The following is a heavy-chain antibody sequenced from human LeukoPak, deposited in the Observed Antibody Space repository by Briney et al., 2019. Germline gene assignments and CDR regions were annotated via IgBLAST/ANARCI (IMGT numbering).Heavy chain of an antibody. V-gene: IGHV4-39*01. J-gene: IGHJ4*02. CDR2: IHYSGST. CDR3: ARYGSGSPPLDY. Sequence: SETLSLTCTVSGGSTSSTIYYWGWIRQPPGKGLEWIGSIHYSGSTYYNSSLKSRVTISMDTSKNQFSLKPSSVTAADTAVYYCARYGSGSPPLDYWGQGTLVTVSS. CDR1: GGSTSSTIYY. D-gene: IGHD3-10*01.